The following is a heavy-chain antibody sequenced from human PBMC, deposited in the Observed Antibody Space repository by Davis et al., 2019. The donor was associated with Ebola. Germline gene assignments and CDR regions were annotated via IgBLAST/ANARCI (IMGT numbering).Heavy chain of an antibody. V-gene: IGHV4-30-2*01. CDR2: IYHSGST. CDR1: GGSISSGGYS. J-gene: IGHJ6*02. CDR3: ARDTIFGVVIIYGMDV. Sequence: SETLSPTSALSGGSISSGGYSWSWIRQPPGKGLEWIGYIYHSGSTYYNPSLKSRVTISVDRSKNQFFLKLSSVTAADTAVYYCARDTIFGVVIIYGMDVWGQGTTVTVSS. D-gene: IGHD3-3*01.